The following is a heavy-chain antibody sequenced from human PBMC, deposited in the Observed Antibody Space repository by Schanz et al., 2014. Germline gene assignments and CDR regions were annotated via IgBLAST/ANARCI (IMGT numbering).Heavy chain of an antibody. J-gene: IGHJ5*02. Sequence: QVLQVQSGSELKKPGTSVKVSCKASGYTFNNYTYVMIWVRQAPGQGLEWMGWISTFRNEDTNYAQKVQGRVTMTTDTSTGTAYMELRSLRSDDTAVYYCARDRRRYCSTASCLHDNWFDPWGQGTLVTVSS. D-gene: IGHD2-2*01. CDR1: GYTFNNYTYV. CDR2: ISTFRNEDT. V-gene: IGHV1-18*01. CDR3: ARDRRRYCSTASCLHDNWFDP.